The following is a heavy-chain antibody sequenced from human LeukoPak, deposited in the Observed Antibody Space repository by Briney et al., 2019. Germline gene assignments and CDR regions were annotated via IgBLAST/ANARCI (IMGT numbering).Heavy chain of an antibody. D-gene: IGHD6-13*01. CDR2: INPVGGRT. Sequence: ASVKVSCKTSGYIFMSYYMHWVRQAPGQGLEWMGIINPVGGRTTYAQKFQGRVTMSSDTSTSTVFMELSSLRSEDTAVYYCARRQYSSFDYWGQGTLVTLSS. V-gene: IGHV1-46*01. CDR3: ARRQYSSFDY. CDR1: GYIFMSYY. J-gene: IGHJ4*02.